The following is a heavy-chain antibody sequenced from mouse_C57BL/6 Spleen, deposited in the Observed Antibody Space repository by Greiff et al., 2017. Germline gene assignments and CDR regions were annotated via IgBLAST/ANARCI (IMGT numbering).Heavy chain of an antibody. V-gene: IGHV5-9-1*02. J-gene: IGHJ3*01. Sequence: EVMLVESGEGLVKPGGSLKLSCAASGFTFSSYAMSWVRQTPEKRLEWVAYISSGGDYIYYADTVKGRFTISRDNARNTLYLQMSSLKSEDTAMYYCTRDYYYGSSYRLFAYWGQGTLVTVSA. CDR1: GFTFSSYA. CDR2: ISSGGDYI. CDR3: TRDYYYGSSYRLFAY. D-gene: IGHD1-1*01.